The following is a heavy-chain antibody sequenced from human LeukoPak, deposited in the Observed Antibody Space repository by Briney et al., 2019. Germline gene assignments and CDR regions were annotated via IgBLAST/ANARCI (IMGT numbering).Heavy chain of an antibody. Sequence: PSETLSLTCTVSGGSISSYYWSWIRQPPGKGLEWVGYTYYSGSTNYNPSLKSRVTISVDTSKNQFSLKLSSVTAADTAVYYCAREVVTGPYYYYMDVWGKGTTVTVSS. CDR2: TYYSGST. V-gene: IGHV4-59*01. J-gene: IGHJ6*03. CDR1: GGSISSYY. D-gene: IGHD2-21*02. CDR3: AREVVTGPYYYYMDV.